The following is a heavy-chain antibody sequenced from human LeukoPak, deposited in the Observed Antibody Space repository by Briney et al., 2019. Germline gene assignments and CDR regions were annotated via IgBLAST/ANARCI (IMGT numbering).Heavy chain of an antibody. CDR2: IDTSGSTT. CDR3: ARETIGRGGDCLDF. CDR1: GFSFSSYE. J-gene: IGHJ4*02. V-gene: IGHV3-48*03. D-gene: IGHD2-21*01. Sequence: PGGSLRLSCAASGFSFSSYEWNWVRQAPGKGLEWISYIDTSGSTTFYADSVKGRFTTSRDNAKTSLFLQMSSLRAEDTALYYCARETIGRGGDCLDFWGQGTRVTVSS.